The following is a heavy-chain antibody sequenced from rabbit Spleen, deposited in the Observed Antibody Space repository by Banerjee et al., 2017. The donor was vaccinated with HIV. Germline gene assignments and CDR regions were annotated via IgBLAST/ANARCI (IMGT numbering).Heavy chain of an antibody. CDR2: IYGGSSGTT. CDR1: GFSFSSSYF. V-gene: IGHV1S45*01. CDR3: ARAGIDTTWFIKL. J-gene: IGHJ4*01. D-gene: IGHD1-1*01. Sequence: QEQLEESGGGLVQPEGSLTLTCTASGFSFSSSYFMCWVRQAPGKGLEWIACIYGGSSGTTYYASWAKGRFTISKTSSTTVTLRTTSLTAADTATYFCARAGIDTTWFIKLWGPGTLVTVS.